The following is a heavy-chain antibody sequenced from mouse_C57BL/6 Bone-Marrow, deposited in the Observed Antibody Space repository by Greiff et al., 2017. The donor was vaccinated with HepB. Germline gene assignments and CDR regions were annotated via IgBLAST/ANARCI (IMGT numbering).Heavy chain of an antibody. Sequence: QVQLQQPGAELVRPGSSVKLSCKASGYTFTSYWMHWVKQRPIQGLEWIGNIDPSDSETHYNQKFKDKATLTVDKSSSTAYMQLSSLTSEDSAVYYGARRAGYWYFDVWGTGTTVTVSS. V-gene: IGHV1-52*01. CDR1: GYTFTSYW. J-gene: IGHJ1*03. CDR3: ARRAGYWYFDV. D-gene: IGHD3-3*01. CDR2: IDPSDSET.